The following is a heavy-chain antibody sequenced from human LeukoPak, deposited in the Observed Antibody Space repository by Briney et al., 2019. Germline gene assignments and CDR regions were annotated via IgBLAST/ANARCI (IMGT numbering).Heavy chain of an antibody. CDR3: ARHVGPHTSGDS. CDR1: GYSFTTYW. V-gene: IGHV5-51*01. J-gene: IGHJ4*02. Sequence: GESLKISCKGSGYSFTTYWIGWVRQMPGKGLEWMGIIYAGDSDTRYSPSFQGQVTISADKSITTAFLQWSSLTASDTAIYYCARHVGPHTSGDSWGQGTLVTVSS. CDR2: IYAGDSDT. D-gene: IGHD3-10*01.